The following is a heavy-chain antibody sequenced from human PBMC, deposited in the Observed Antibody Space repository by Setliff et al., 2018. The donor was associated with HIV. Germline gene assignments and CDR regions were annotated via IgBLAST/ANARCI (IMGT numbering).Heavy chain of an antibody. Sequence: RASVKVSCKASGYTFSSYDINWVRQATGQGLEWMGWMNPNSGNTGYAQKFQGRVTMTRDTSISTAYMELNNLKFEDTAVYYCARARRDSYDRGRRNHYYIDVWGKWTTVTVSS. CDR2: MNPNSGNT. J-gene: IGHJ6*03. V-gene: IGHV1-8*02. D-gene: IGHD3-22*01. CDR1: GYTFSSYD. CDR3: ARARRDSYDRGRRNHYYIDV.